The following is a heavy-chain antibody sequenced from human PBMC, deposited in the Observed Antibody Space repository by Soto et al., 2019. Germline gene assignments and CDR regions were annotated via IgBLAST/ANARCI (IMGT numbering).Heavy chain of an antibody. CDR2: IWYDGSNK. D-gene: IGHD3-10*01. CDR3: ARDNDYYAIPRVNWFDP. J-gene: IGHJ5*02. Sequence: GGSLRLSCAASGFTFSSYGMHWVRQAPGKGLEWVAVIWYDGSNKYYADSVKGRFTISRDNSKNTLYLQMNSLRAEDTAVYYCARDNDYYAIPRVNWFDPWGQGTLVTVSS. CDR1: GFTFSSYG. V-gene: IGHV3-33*01.